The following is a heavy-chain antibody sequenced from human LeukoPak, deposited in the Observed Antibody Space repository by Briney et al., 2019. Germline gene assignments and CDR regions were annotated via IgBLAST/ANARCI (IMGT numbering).Heavy chain of an antibody. J-gene: IGHJ6*03. D-gene: IGHD3-3*01. V-gene: IGHV3-7*01. CDR1: GFTFSSYW. CDR3: AGVGYDFWSGYYGAYYYYMDV. CDR2: IKQDGSEK. Sequence: GGSLRLSCAASGFTFSSYWMSWVRQAPGKGLEWVANIKQDGSEKYYVDSVKGRFTISRDNAKNSLYLQMNSLRAEDTAVYYCAGVGYDFWSGYYGAYYYYMDVWDKGTTVTVSS.